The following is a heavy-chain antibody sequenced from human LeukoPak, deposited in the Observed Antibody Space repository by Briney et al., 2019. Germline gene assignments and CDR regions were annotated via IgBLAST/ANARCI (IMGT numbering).Heavy chain of an antibody. CDR1: GYTFTSYY. CDR2: INPSGGST. V-gene: IGHV1-46*01. CDR3: ARERAVALGY. J-gene: IGHJ4*02. Sequence: GASVKVSCKASGYTFTSYYMHWARKAPGQGLEWMGIINPSGGSTSYAQKFQGRVTMTRDTSTSTVYMELSSLRSEDTAVYYCARERAVALGYWGQGTLVTVSS. D-gene: IGHD6-19*01.